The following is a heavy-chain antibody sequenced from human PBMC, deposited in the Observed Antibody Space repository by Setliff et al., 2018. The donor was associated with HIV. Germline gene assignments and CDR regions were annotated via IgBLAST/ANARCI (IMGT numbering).Heavy chain of an antibody. D-gene: IGHD3-10*01. CDR2: IYFSGNT. CDR3: ARATSPRPMVRGGYFDP. CDR1: GGSISSSRYY. Sequence: SETLSLTCTVSGGSISSSRYYWGWIRQPPGKGLEWIASIYFSGNTRYNPSLKSRVTISVDTSKNQFSLKLRSVTASDTAVYYCARATSPRPMVRGGYFDPWGQGTLVTVSS. V-gene: IGHV4-39*01. J-gene: IGHJ5*02.